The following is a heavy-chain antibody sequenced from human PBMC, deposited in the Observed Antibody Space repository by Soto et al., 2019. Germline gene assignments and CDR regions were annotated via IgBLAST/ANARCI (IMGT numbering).Heavy chain of an antibody. CDR3: ARAVEMATITYYYYHGMDV. J-gene: IGHJ6*02. D-gene: IGHD5-12*01. CDR2: IWYDGNNK. Sequence: QVQLAESGGGVLQPGRSQRLSCAASGFTFSTYGMHWVRQAPGKGLEWVAIIWYDGNNKFYADSVKGRFTISRDNSKNTLYLQMHSLRVEDTAVYYCARAVEMATITYYYYHGMDVWGQGTTVTVSS. CDR1: GFTFSTYG. V-gene: IGHV3-33*01.